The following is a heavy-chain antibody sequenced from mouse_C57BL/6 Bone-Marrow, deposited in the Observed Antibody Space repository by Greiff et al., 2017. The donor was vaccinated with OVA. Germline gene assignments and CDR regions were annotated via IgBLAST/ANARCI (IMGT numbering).Heavy chain of an antibody. Sequence: QVQLQQSGAELVRPGASVTLSCKASGYTFTDYEMHWVKQTPVHGLEWIGAIDPETGGTAYNQKFKGKAILTADKSSSTAYMELRRLTSEDSAVYYCTRERFITTVVAHFDYWGQGTTLTVSS. D-gene: IGHD1-1*01. CDR2: IDPETGGT. CDR1: GYTFTDYE. J-gene: IGHJ2*01. V-gene: IGHV1-15*01. CDR3: TRERFITTVVAHFDY.